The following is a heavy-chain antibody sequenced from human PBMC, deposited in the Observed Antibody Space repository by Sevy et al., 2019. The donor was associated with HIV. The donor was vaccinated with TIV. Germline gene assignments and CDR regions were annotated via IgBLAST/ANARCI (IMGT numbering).Heavy chain of an antibody. Sequence: GESLKISCKGSGYSFTSYWIGWVRQMPGKGLEWMGIIYPGDSDTRYSPSFQGQVTISADKSISTAYLQWSSLKASYTAMYYCARSGSIYCSSTSCVNLFAPCGQGTLVNVSP. D-gene: IGHD2-2*01. CDR1: GYSFTSYW. CDR2: IYPGDSDT. V-gene: IGHV5-51*01. J-gene: IGHJ5*02. CDR3: ARSGSIYCSSTSCVNLFAP.